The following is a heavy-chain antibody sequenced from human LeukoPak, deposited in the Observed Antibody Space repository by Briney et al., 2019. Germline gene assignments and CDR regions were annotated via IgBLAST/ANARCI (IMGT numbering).Heavy chain of an antibody. CDR1: GGSFSDYY. D-gene: IGHD3-22*01. Sequence: SETLSLTRAVYGGSFSDYYWSWIRQPPGKGLEWIGEINHSGSTNYNPSLKSRVTISVDTSKNQFSLKLSSVTAADTAVYYCARAPEYDSSGYYLDYWGQGTLVTVSS. CDR3: ARAPEYDSSGYYLDY. V-gene: IGHV4-34*01. J-gene: IGHJ4*02. CDR2: INHSGST.